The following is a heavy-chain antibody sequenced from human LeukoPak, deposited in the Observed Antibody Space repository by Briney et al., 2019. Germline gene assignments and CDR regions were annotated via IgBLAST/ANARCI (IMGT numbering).Heavy chain of an antibody. J-gene: IGHJ4*02. Sequence: GGSLRLSCAASGFTFSSYGMHWVRQAPGKGLEWVAFIRCDGSNKYYADSVKGRFTISRDNSKNTLYLQMNSLRAEDTAVYYCAKDRGYSGYDWEGVFDYWGQGTLVTVSS. V-gene: IGHV3-30*02. CDR2: IRCDGSNK. CDR1: GFTFSSYG. D-gene: IGHD5-12*01. CDR3: AKDRGYSGYDWEGVFDY.